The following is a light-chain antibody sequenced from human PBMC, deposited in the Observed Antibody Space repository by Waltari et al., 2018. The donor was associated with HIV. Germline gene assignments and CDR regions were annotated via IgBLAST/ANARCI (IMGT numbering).Light chain of an antibody. Sequence: SYVLTQPPSVSVAPGKTARITCGGTNIGSKSVLWYQQKPGQAPLLVIYYDSARPSGIPERFSGSNSGNTATLTISRVEAGDEADYYCQVWDSSSDHVVFGGGTNLTVL. CDR2: YDS. CDR1: NIGSKS. J-gene: IGLJ2*01. CDR3: QVWDSSSDHVV. V-gene: IGLV3-21*04.